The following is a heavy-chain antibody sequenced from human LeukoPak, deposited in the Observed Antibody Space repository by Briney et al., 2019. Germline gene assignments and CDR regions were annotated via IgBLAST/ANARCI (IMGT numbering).Heavy chain of an antibody. V-gene: IGHV3-23*01. Sequence: GGSLRPSCAASGFTFSSYAMNWVRQAPGKGLECVSTTSGSGGSTYYADSVKGRFTISRDNSKNTLYLQMNSLRAEDTAVFYCGKLLYSSGMYHFDYWGQGTLVTVSS. CDR2: TSGSGGST. CDR3: GKLLYSSGMYHFDY. J-gene: IGHJ4*02. D-gene: IGHD3-10*01. CDR1: GFTFSSYA.